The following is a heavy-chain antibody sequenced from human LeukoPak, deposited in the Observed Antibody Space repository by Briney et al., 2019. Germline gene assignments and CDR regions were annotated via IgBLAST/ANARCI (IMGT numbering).Heavy chain of an antibody. CDR3: ARQWGVYGGWVGGIDY. CDR1: GDSISSYY. CDR2: IYYSGST. Sequence: SSETLSLTCTVSGDSISSYYWNWIRQPPGKGLEWIGFIYYSGSTNYNPSLKSRVTISVDTPKNQFSLKLSSVTAADTAVYYCARQWGVYGGWVGGIDYWGQGTLVTVSS. D-gene: IGHD6-19*01. V-gene: IGHV4-59*08. J-gene: IGHJ4*02.